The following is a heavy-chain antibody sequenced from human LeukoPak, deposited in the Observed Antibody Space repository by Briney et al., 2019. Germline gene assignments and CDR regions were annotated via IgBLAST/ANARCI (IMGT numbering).Heavy chain of an antibody. D-gene: IGHD6-19*01. CDR3: ARDQGGWYRPYFDY. CDR2: ISSSSSYI. CDR1: GFTFSSHG. J-gene: IGHJ4*02. Sequence: AGGSLRLSCAASGFTFSSHGMSWVRQAPGKGLEWVSSISSSSSYIYYADSVEGRFTISRDNAKNSLYLQMNSLRAEDTAVYYCARDQGGWYRPYFDYWGQGTLVTVSS. V-gene: IGHV3-21*01.